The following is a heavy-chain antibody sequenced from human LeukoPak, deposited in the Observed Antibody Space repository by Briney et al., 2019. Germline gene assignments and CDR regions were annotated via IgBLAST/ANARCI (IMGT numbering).Heavy chain of an antibody. D-gene: IGHD1-26*01. V-gene: IGHV4-34*01. J-gene: IGHJ4*02. CDR1: GGSFSGYY. CDR2: IYYSGST. Sequence: SETLSLTCAVYGGSFSGYYWSWIRQPPGKGLEWIGYIYYSGSTNYNPSLKSRVTISVDTSKNQFSLQLNSVTPEDTAVYYCARARRGGKWELPYHFDYWGQGTLVTVSS. CDR3: ARARRGGKWELPYHFDY.